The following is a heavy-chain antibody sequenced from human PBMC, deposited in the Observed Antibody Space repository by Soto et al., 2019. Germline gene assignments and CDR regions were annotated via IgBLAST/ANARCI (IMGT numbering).Heavy chain of an antibody. CDR1: GYTFTGYY. D-gene: IGHD3-16*02. J-gene: IGHJ3*02. CDR2: INPNSGGT. V-gene: IGHV1-2*04. Sequence: ASVKVSCKASGYTFTGYYMHWVRQAPGQGLEWMGWINPNSGGTNYAQKFQGWVTMTRDASISTAYMELSRLRSDDTAVYYCALLRLGELSPDAFDIWGQGTMVTVS. CDR3: ALLRLGELSPDAFDI.